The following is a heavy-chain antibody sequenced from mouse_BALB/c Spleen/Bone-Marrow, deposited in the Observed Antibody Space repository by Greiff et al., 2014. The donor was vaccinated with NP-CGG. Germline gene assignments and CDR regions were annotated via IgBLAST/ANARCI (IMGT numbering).Heavy chain of an antibody. CDR2: IPPGSGTT. D-gene: IGHD1-1*01. CDR1: GYTFTSYW. Sequence: LFNPETSVKLSCKASGYTFTSYWINWIKQRPGQGLEWIGRIPPGSGTTYYNEMFKGKATLTVDTSSTTAYIQLSSLSSEESAVYFCARGSYYYGSSSPWLAYWGQGTLVTVYA. V-gene: IGHV1S41*01. CDR3: ARGSYYYGSSSPWLAY. J-gene: IGHJ3*01.